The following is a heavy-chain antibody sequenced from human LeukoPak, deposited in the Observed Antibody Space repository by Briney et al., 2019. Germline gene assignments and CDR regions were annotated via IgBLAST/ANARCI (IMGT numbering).Heavy chain of an antibody. CDR1: GASISSDY. CDR2: INHSGST. Sequence: PSETLSLTCTVSGASISSDYWSWIRQPPGKGLEWIGEINHSGSTNYNPSLKSRVTISVDTSKNQFSLKLSSVTAADTAVYYCARAGYGSGSYPTYDYWGQGTLVTVSS. V-gene: IGHV4-34*01. D-gene: IGHD3-10*01. J-gene: IGHJ4*02. CDR3: ARAGYGSGSYPTYDY.